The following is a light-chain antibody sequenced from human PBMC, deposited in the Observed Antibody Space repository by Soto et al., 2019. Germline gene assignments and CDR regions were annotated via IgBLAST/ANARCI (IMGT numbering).Light chain of an antibody. Sequence: QSVLTQPPSASGTPGQRVTISCSGSSSNIGSNTVNWYQQLPGTAPKLLIYSNIQRPSGVPDRFSGSKSGTSASLAISGLQSEDEADYYCAAWDDSLNGWVFGGRTKLTVL. J-gene: IGLJ3*02. V-gene: IGLV1-44*01. CDR2: SNI. CDR1: SSNIGSNT. CDR3: AAWDDSLNGWV.